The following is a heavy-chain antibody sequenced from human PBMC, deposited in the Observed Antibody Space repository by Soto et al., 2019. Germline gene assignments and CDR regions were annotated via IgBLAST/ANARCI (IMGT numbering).Heavy chain of an antibody. CDR2: ISYSGST. Sequence: QVRLQESGPGLVKPLQTLSLTCTVSGGSISSGDYFWSWIRQPPGKGLVWIGYISYSGSTYYSPSLRSRVTLSPHTSRSQSSLKVNSVTPADTAMYYCARVTDCGGDCYGRWFDPWGQGTLVTVSS. CDR1: GGSISSGDYF. D-gene: IGHD2-21*02. V-gene: IGHV4-30-4*01. CDR3: ARVTDCGGDCYGRWFDP. J-gene: IGHJ5*02.